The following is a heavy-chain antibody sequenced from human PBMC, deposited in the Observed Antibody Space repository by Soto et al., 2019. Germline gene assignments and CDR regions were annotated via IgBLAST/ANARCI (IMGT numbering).Heavy chain of an antibody. CDR1: GFTFSSYS. CDR3: ARESSSWYQVAFDI. CDR2: ISSSSYI. D-gene: IGHD6-13*01. Sequence: GGSLRLSCAASGFTFSSYSMNWVRQAPGKGLEWVSSISSSSYIYYADSVKGRFTISRDNAKNSLYLQMNSLRAEDTAVYYCARESSSWYQVAFDIWGQGTMVTVSS. J-gene: IGHJ3*02. V-gene: IGHV3-21*01.